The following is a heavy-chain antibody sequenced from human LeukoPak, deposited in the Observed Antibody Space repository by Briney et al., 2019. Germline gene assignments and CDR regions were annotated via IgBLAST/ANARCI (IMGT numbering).Heavy chain of an antibody. CDR1: GYTFTSYG. J-gene: IGHJ4*02. V-gene: IGHV1-18*01. CDR2: ISAYNGNT. D-gene: IGHD3-16*02. Sequence: ASVKVSCKASGYTFTSYGISWVRQAPGQGLEWMGWISAYNGNTNYAQKLQGRVTMTTDTSTSTAYMELRSLRSDDTAVYYCARESPEGDDYVWGSYRLYNDYWGQGTLVTVSS. CDR3: ARESPEGDDYVWGSYRLYNDY.